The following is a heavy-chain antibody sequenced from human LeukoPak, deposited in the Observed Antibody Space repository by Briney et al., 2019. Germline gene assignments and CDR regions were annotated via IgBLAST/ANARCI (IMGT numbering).Heavy chain of an antibody. CDR3: ARLPMYYYGSGSYRDAFDI. J-gene: IGHJ3*02. D-gene: IGHD3-10*01. CDR2: IYYSGST. V-gene: IGHV4-59*08. CDR1: GGSFSDYY. Sequence: PSETLSLTCAVYGGSFSDYYWSWIRQPPGKGLEWIGYIYYSGSTNYNPSLKSRVTISVDTSKNQFSLKLSSVTAADTAVYYCARLPMYYYGSGSYRDAFDIWGQGTMVTVSS.